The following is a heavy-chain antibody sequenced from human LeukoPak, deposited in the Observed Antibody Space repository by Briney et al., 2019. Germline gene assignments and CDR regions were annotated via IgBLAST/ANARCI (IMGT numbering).Heavy chain of an antibody. D-gene: IGHD6-13*01. J-gene: IGHJ4*02. Sequence: PSQTLSLTCTVSGGSISSGDYYWSWIRQPPGKGLKWIGYIYYSGSTYYNPSLKSRVTISVDTSKNQFSLKLSSVTAADTAVYYCARGKWVAAAGMLDYWGQGTLVTVSS. CDR1: GGSISSGDYY. CDR2: IYYSGST. V-gene: IGHV4-30-4*08. CDR3: ARGKWVAAAGMLDY.